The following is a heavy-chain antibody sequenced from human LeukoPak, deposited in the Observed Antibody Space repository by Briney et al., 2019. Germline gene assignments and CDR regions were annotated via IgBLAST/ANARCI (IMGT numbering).Heavy chain of an antibody. Sequence: PGGSLRLSCAASGFTFSSYAMHRVRQAPGKGLEWVAVISYDGSNKYYADSVKGRFTISRDNSKNTLYLQMNSLRAEDTAVYYCARDGSGFRGYCSSTSCSFDYWGQGTLVTVSS. J-gene: IGHJ4*02. CDR1: GFTFSSYA. CDR2: ISYDGSNK. V-gene: IGHV3-30*04. D-gene: IGHD2-2*01. CDR3: ARDGSGFRGYCSSTSCSFDY.